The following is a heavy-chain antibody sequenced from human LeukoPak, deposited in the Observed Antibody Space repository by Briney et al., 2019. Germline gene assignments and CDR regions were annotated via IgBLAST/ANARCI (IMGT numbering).Heavy chain of an antibody. D-gene: IGHD2-2*01. V-gene: IGHV1-69*13. CDR2: IIPIFGTA. CDR1: GGTFSSYA. Sequence: SVKVSCKASGGTFSSYAISWVRQAPGQGLEWMGGIIPIFGTANYAQKFQGRVTITADESTSTAYMELSSLRSEDTAVYYCASNGRSIVVVPAARRGDWFDPWGQGTLVTVSS. J-gene: IGHJ5*02. CDR3: ASNGRSIVVVPAARRGDWFDP.